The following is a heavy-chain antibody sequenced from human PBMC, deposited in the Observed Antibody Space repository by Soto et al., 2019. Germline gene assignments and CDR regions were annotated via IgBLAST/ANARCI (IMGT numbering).Heavy chain of an antibody. Sequence: RGESLKISCKGSGYSFTNYWIGWVRQMPGKGLKWMGIIYPGDSDTRYSPSFQGQVTISAYKSISTAYLQWSSLKASDTAVYYCARHCSSVSCSLLCSFDNRGDLHTFPVAARKIRPGESLKISCKGSGYSFTSYW. D-gene: IGHD2-15*01. V-gene: IGHV5-51*01. CDR1: GYSFTNYW. J-gene: IGHJ2*01. CDR2: IYPGDSDT. CDR3: ARHCSSVSCSLLCSFDNRGDLHTFPVAARKIRPGESLKISCKGSGYSFTSYW.